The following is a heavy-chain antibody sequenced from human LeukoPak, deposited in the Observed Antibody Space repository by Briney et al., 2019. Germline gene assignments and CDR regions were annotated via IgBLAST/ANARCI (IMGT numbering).Heavy chain of an antibody. CDR1: GGSISSSSYY. V-gene: IGHV4-39*01. CDR2: IYYSGST. D-gene: IGHD3-22*01. CDR3: ARGPRRYYYDSSGYYPWFDP. J-gene: IGHJ5*02. Sequence: SETLSLTCTVSGGSISSSSYYWGWIRQPPGKGLEWIGSIYYSGSTYYNPPLKSRVTISVDTSKNQFSLKLSSVTAADTAVYYCARGPRRYYYDSSGYYPWFDPWGQGTLVTVSS.